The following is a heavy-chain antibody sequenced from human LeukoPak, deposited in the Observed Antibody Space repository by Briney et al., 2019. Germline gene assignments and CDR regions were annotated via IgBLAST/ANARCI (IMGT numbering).Heavy chain of an antibody. J-gene: IGHJ4*02. CDR3: AGRSSWSLDY. CDR2: IYDSGST. Sequence: SETLSLTCTVSRGSIGSHYWSWIRQPPGKGLEWIGYIYDSGSTNYNPSLRGRVTISADTSKNQFSLKMNSVTAADTAVYYCAGRSSWSLDYWGQGALVTVSS. CDR1: RGSIGSHY. D-gene: IGHD6-13*01. V-gene: IGHV4-59*08.